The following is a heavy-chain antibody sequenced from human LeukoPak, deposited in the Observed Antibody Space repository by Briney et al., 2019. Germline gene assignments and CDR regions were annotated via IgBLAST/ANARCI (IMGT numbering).Heavy chain of an antibody. J-gene: IGHJ4*02. CDR2: ISGSGGST. V-gene: IGHV3-23*01. CDR1: GFTFSSYA. CDR3: ATHRAAAGTSMFDY. D-gene: IGHD6-13*01. Sequence: GRSLRLSCAASGFTFSSYAMSWVRQAPGKGLEWVSAISGSGGSTYYADSVKGRFTISRDNSKNTLYLQMNSLRAEDTAVHYCATHRAAAGTSMFDYWGQGTLVTVSS.